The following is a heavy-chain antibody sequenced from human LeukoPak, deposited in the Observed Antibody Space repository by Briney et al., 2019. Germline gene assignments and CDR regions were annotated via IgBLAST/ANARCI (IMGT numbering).Heavy chain of an antibody. D-gene: IGHD2-2*01. CDR2: IFHSGST. CDR3: ARRVVVPAAMSWRIDP. Sequence: SDTLSLTCTVSGGSISGYYWNWIRQPAGKGLEWIGRIFHSGSTNYNPSLNSRVTMSVDTSKNQFSLKLSSVTAADTAVYYCARRVVVPAAMSWRIDPWGQGTLVTVSS. V-gene: IGHV4-4*07. J-gene: IGHJ5*02. CDR1: GGSISGYY.